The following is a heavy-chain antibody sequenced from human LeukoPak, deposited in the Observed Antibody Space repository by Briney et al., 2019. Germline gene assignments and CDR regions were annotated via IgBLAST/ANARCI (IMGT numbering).Heavy chain of an antibody. Sequence: PSETLSLTCAVYGGSFSGYYWSWIRQPPGEGLEWIGEINHSGSTNYNPSLKSRVTISVDTSKNQFSLKLSSVTAADTAVYYCARAKLYYCGSGSPRWFDPWGQGTLVTVSS. V-gene: IGHV4-34*01. J-gene: IGHJ5*02. CDR1: GGSFSGYY. CDR3: ARAKLYYCGSGSPRWFDP. D-gene: IGHD3-10*01. CDR2: INHSGST.